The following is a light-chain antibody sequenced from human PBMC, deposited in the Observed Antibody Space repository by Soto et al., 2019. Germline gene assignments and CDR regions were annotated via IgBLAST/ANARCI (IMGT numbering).Light chain of an antibody. CDR1: SGSIASNF. CDR2: EDK. J-gene: IGLJ2*01. CDR3: QSYDSTIQV. Sequence: NFMLTQPHAVSESPGKTVTISCTRSSGSIASNFVQWYQQRPGSSPTTVIYEDKLRPSEVPDRFSGSIDSSSNSASLTISGLKTEDEADYYCQSYDSTIQVFGGGTKLTVL. V-gene: IGLV6-57*01.